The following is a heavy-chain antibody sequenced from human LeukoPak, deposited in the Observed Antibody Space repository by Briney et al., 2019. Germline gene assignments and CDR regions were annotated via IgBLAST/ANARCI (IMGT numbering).Heavy chain of an antibody. J-gene: IGHJ4*02. CDR1: GFTFSDYE. V-gene: IGHV3-48*03. CDR3: ARDRRGWGVSFDY. CDR2: ISSSGNTI. Sequence: GGSLRLSCATSGFTFSDYEMNWVRQAPGKGLEWVSYISSSGNTIYYADSVKGRFTISRDNAKNSLYLQMNSLRAEDTAVYYCARDRRGWGVSFDYWGQGTLVTVSS. D-gene: IGHD5-24*01.